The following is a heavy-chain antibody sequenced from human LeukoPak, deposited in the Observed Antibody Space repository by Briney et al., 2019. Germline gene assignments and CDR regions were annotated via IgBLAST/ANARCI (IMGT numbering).Heavy chain of an antibody. CDR2: ISGGST. Sequence: GGSLRLACAASGVTFSNYAMSWVRQAPGKGLEWVSAISGGSTYYADSVKGRFTISRDNYKEQLYLQMNSLRAEDTAVYYCAKDNYDSSGYYRDYYGMDVWGQGTTVTVSS. J-gene: IGHJ6*02. D-gene: IGHD3-22*01. CDR3: AKDNYDSSGYYRDYYGMDV. CDR1: GVTFSNYA. V-gene: IGHV3-23*01.